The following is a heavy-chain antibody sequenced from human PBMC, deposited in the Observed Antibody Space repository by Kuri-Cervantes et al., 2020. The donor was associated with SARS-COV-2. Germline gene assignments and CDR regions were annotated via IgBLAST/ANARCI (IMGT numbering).Heavy chain of an antibody. D-gene: IGHD4-17*01. Sequence: ASVKVSCKASGYTFTTYGITWVRQAPGQGLEWMGWISTYNANADYAQKLQGRVTMTTDTSTNTAYMELRSLRSDDTAIYYCAGGFDYGDYPYYYGMDVWGQGTTVTVSS. J-gene: IGHJ6*02. CDR1: GYTFTTYG. CDR2: ISTYNANA. CDR3: AGGFDYGDYPYYYGMDV. V-gene: IGHV1-18*04.